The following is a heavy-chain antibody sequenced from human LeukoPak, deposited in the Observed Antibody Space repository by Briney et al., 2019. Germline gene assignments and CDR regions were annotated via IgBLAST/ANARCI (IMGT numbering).Heavy chain of an antibody. V-gene: IGHV1-18*01. CDR3: ATQIYSGSYDYFDY. CDR1: GYTFTSYG. CDR2: ISAYNGNT. J-gene: IGHJ4*02. Sequence: ASVKVSCKASGYTFTSYGISWVRQAPGQGLEWMGWISAYNGNTNYAQKLQGRVTMTTDTSTSTAYMELRSLRSDDTAVYYCATQIYSGSYDYFDYWGQGTLVTVSS. D-gene: IGHD1-26*01.